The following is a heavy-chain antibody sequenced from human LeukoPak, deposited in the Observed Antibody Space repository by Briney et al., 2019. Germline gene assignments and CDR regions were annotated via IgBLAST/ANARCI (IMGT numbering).Heavy chain of an antibody. D-gene: IGHD3-22*01. CDR1: GFIFSIYA. V-gene: IGHV3-23*01. Sequence: PGGSLRLSCAASGFIFSIYAMSWVRQAPGSGLEWVSTTSGSGGSTYYADSVKGRFTISRDNSKNTVYLQMNSLRAEDTAVYYCAKNAPVVVIYYFDYWGQGTLVTVSS. J-gene: IGHJ4*02. CDR2: TSGSGGST. CDR3: AKNAPVVVIYYFDY.